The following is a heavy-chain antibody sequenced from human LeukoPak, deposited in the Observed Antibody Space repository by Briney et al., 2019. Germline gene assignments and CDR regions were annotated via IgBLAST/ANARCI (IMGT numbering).Heavy chain of an antibody. J-gene: IGHJ4*02. CDR2: INQDGSDQ. D-gene: IGHD2-21*01. CDR3: ARSLWPEDY. Sequence: GGSLRLSCAASGFAFSSYWASWGRQAPGKGLEWVANINQDGSDQNYVDSVRGRFTISRDNAKNSAYLQMNSLRVEDTAVYYCARSLWPEDYWGQGILVTVSS. CDR1: GFAFSSYW. V-gene: IGHV3-7*01.